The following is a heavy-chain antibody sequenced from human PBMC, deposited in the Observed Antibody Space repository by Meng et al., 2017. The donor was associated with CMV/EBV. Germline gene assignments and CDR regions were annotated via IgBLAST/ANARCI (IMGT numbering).Heavy chain of an antibody. D-gene: IGHD3-3*01. CDR2: ISSSGSTI. Sequence: GSLKISCAASGFTFSSYEMNWVRQAPGKGLEWVSYISSSGSTIYYADSVKGRFTISRDNAKNSLYLQMNSLRAEDTAVYYCARGTYDFWSGYYMGLDYWGQGTLVTVSS. J-gene: IGHJ4*02. CDR3: ARGTYDFWSGYYMGLDY. V-gene: IGHV3-48*03. CDR1: GFTFSSYE.